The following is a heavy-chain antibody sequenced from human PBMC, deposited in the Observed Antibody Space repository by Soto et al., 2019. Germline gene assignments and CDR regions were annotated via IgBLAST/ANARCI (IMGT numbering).Heavy chain of an antibody. V-gene: IGHV3-21*01. CDR3: TRDASRDSSARGWFDP. Sequence: GGSLRLSYAASGFTFRSFTTNWVRQAPGKGLEWVSTISSNSAYIYYTDALRGRFTISRDNAKNSLHLQMNSLRAEDTAVYYCTRDASRDSSARGWFDPWGPGTLVTVSS. J-gene: IGHJ5*02. D-gene: IGHD6-13*01. CDR1: GFTFRSFT. CDR2: ISSNSAYI.